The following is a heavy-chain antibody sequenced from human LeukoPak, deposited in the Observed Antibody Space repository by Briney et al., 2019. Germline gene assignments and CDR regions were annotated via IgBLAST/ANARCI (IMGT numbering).Heavy chain of an antibody. D-gene: IGHD3-10*01. CDR3: AKVGEGYYFDY. CDR2: ISGSGGST. J-gene: IGHJ4*02. Sequence: SGGSLRLFCAASGFTVRSYAMSWVRQAPGKGLEWVSAISGSGGSTYYADSVKGRFTISRDNSKNTLYLQMNSLRAEDTAVYYCAKVGEGYYFDYWGQGTLVTVSS. CDR1: GFTVRSYA. V-gene: IGHV3-23*01.